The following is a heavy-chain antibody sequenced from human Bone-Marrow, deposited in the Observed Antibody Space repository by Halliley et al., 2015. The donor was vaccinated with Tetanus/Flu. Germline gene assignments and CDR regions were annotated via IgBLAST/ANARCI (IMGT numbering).Heavy chain of an antibody. D-gene: IGHD4-4*01. J-gene: IGHJ6*02. CDR2: IHYSGTT. CDR3: ARGLQVTGGMDV. CDR1: GGSISSYY. Sequence: TLSLTCNVSGGSISSYYWNWIRQPPGKGLEWIGYIHYSGTTSYNPSLRSRVTISVDTSKNHFSLKLTSVTAADTAVYYCARGLQVTGGMDVWGQGTTVTVS. V-gene: IGHV4-59*01.